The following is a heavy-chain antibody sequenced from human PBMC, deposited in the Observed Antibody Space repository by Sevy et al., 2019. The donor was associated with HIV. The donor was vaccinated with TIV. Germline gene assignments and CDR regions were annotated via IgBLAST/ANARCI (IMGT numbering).Heavy chain of an antibody. V-gene: IGHV4-61*01. CDR2: IYYSGST. D-gene: IGHD3-22*01. Sequence: SETLSLTCTVSGGSVSSGSYYWSWIRQPPGKGLEWIGYIYYSGSTNNNPSLKSRVTISVDTSKNQFSLKLSSVTAADTAVYYCARDYYDSSGYYGNWFDPWGQGTLVTVSS. CDR1: GGSVSSGSYY. CDR3: ARDYYDSSGYYGNWFDP. J-gene: IGHJ5*02.